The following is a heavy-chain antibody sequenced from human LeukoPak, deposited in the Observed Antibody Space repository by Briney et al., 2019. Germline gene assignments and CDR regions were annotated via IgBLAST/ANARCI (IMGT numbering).Heavy chain of an antibody. Sequence: GASVKVSCRASGYTFTGYYMHWVRQAPGQGLEWMGRINPNSGGSNYAQKFQGRVTMTRDTSISTVYMELNRLRSDDTAIYYCARDQNVYGDYNYWGQGTLVTVSS. CDR3: ARDQNVYGDYNY. J-gene: IGHJ4*02. CDR1: GYTFTGYY. V-gene: IGHV1-2*06. CDR2: INPNSGGS. D-gene: IGHD4-17*01.